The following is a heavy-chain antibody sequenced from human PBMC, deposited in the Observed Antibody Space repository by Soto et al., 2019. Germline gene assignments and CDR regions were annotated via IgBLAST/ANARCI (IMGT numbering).Heavy chain of an antibody. Sequence: PSETLSLTCAVSGHFISSGYYWGWIRQSPGKGLEWIGSIFHSGSPYYNPSLKSRVTISVNTSKNQFSLKLSSVTAADTAVYYCARGTDYTQIASYHYGLDVWGQGTTVTVSS. V-gene: IGHV4-38-2*01. D-gene: IGHD4-4*01. CDR2: IFHSGSP. CDR1: GHFISSGYY. CDR3: ARGTDYTQIASYHYGLDV. J-gene: IGHJ6*02.